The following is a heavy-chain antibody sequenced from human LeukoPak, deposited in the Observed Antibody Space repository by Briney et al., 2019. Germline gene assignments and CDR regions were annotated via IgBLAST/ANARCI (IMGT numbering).Heavy chain of an antibody. CDR3: ARNRYYDSSGIDAFDI. CDR2: FSGSGGST. D-gene: IGHD3-22*01. V-gene: IGHV3-23*01. CDR1: GFTFSNYA. J-gene: IGHJ3*02. Sequence: GGSLRLSCAASGFTFSNYAMSWVRQAPGKGLQWVSAFSGSGGSTYYADSVKGRFTISRDNSKNTLYLQMNSLRAEDTAVYYCARNRYYDSSGIDAFDIWGQGTMVTVSS.